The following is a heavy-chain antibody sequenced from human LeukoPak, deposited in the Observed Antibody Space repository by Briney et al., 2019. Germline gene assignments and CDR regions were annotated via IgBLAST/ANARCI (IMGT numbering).Heavy chain of an antibody. Sequence: PGGSLRLSCAASGSTFSSYSMNWVRQAPGKGLEWVSSISSSSSYIYYADSVKGRFTISRDNAKNSLYLQMNSLRAEDTAVYYCARDPIYGGTVPYYFDYWGQGTLVTASS. J-gene: IGHJ4*02. CDR1: GSTFSSYS. CDR3: ARDPIYGGTVPYYFDY. V-gene: IGHV3-21*01. CDR2: ISSSSSYI. D-gene: IGHD4-23*01.